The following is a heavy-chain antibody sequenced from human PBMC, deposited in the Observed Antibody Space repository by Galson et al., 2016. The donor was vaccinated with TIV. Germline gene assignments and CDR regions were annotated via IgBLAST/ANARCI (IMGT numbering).Heavy chain of an antibody. CDR3: ARDWDGSVNWFDP. CDR2: IRTSNGDT. D-gene: IGHD1-1*01. V-gene: IGHV1-18*01. Sequence: SVKVSCKASGYTFTNYGMSWVRQAPGQGPEWMGWIRTSNGDTNRAQKFQERVTLAGDTSTTTAYMELMRLRFDDTAVYYCARDWDGSVNWFDPWGQGTLVTVSS. J-gene: IGHJ5*02. CDR1: GYTFTNYG.